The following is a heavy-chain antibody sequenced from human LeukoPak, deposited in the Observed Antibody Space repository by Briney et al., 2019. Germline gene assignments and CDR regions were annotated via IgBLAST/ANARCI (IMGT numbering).Heavy chain of an antibody. Sequence: GGSLRLSCAASGFTFSNYDIHWVRQAPGKGLEWVALISYDGSNKYYADSVKGRFTISRDNAKNSLYLQMNSLRDEDTAVYFCARRPYSDTSGRLSDVWGQGTTVTVSS. CDR1: GFTFSNYD. CDR3: ARRPYSDTSGRLSDV. D-gene: IGHD3-22*01. V-gene: IGHV3-30*03. CDR2: ISYDGSNK. J-gene: IGHJ6*02.